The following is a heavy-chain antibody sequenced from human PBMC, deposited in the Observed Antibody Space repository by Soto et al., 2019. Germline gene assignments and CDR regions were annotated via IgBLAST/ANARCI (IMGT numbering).Heavy chain of an antibody. Sequence: QVQLQESGPGLVKPSETLSLTCTASGGSIVSYPWSWIRQSPVRGLEWIVYIYNSGYTNYNPSLTGRVTIALDKSRNQFSLRLSSVTAADTAVYYCATTVDRAMAGPSLGYYFDFWGQGTLVTVSS. V-gene: IGHV4-59*08. CDR3: ATTVDRAMAGPSLGYYFDF. D-gene: IGHD5-18*01. CDR1: GGSIVSYP. J-gene: IGHJ4*02. CDR2: IYNSGYT.